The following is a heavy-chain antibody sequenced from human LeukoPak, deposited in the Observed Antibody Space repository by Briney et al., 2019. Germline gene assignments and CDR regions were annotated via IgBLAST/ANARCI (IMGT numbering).Heavy chain of an antibody. J-gene: IGHJ5*02. Sequence: ASVKVSCKASGYTFTSYYMHWVRQAPGQGPEWMGIINPSGGSTSYAQKFQGRVTMTRDTSTSTVYMELSSLRSEDTAVYYCARAIGYCSSTSCFYNWFDPWGQGTLVTVSS. CDR1: GYTFTSYY. CDR3: ARAIGYCSSTSCFYNWFDP. CDR2: INPSGGST. D-gene: IGHD2-2*01. V-gene: IGHV1-46*01.